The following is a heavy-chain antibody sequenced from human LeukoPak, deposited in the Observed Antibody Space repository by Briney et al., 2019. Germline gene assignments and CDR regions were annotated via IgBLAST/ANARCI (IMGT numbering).Heavy chain of an antibody. D-gene: IGHD6-13*01. CDR2: ISGSGGST. Sequence: PGGSLRLSCAASGFTFSSYAMSWVRQAPGKGLEWVSAISGSGGSTYYADSVKGRFTISRDNSKNTLYLQMNSLRAEDTAVYYCAKWSYGYSSSWYPWVSSDYWGQGTLVTVSS. V-gene: IGHV3-23*01. J-gene: IGHJ4*02. CDR3: AKWSYGYSSSWYPWVSSDY. CDR1: GFTFSSYA.